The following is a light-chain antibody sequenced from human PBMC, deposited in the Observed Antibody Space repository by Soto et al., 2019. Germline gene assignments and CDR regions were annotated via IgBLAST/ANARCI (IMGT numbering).Light chain of an antibody. CDR2: GAS. CDR3: QQYDNWPIT. CDR1: QTVRNN. V-gene: IGKV3-15*01. Sequence: EFVLTQSPGTLSLSPGERATLSCRASQTVRNNYLAWYQQKPGQAPRLFIYGASTRATAIPPRFSGSGSGTEFTLTISSLQSEDFAVYYCQQYDNWPITFGQGTRLEIK. J-gene: IGKJ5*01.